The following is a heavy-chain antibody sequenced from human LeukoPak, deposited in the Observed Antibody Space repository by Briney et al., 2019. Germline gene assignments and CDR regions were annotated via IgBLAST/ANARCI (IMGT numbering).Heavy chain of an antibody. CDR1: GFTVSSNY. Sequence: GGSLRLSCAASGFTVSSNYMSWVRQAPGKGLEWVSVIYSGGSTYYADSVKGRFTISRDNSKNTLYLQMNSLRAEDTAVYYCASPSVRTYHYYYYGMDVWGQGTTVTVSS. J-gene: IGHJ6*02. V-gene: IGHV3-66*01. CDR2: IYSGGST. CDR3: ASPSVRTYHYYYYGMDV. D-gene: IGHD1-14*01.